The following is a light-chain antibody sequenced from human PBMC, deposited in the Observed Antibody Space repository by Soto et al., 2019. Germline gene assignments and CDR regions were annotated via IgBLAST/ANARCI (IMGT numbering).Light chain of an antibody. CDR2: DAS. CDR3: HQYNSWPPGT. Sequence: EIVLTQSPATLSLSPGERATLSCRASQSINRHLAWYRQKPGQAPRLLIYDASTRATGIPARFSGSGSGTEFTLTISSLQSEDFALYYCHQYNSWPPGTFGQGTKV. V-gene: IGKV3-15*01. CDR1: QSINRH. J-gene: IGKJ2*01.